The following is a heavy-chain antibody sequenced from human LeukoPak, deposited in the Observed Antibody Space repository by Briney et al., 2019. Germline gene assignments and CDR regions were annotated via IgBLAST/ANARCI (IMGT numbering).Heavy chain of an antibody. CDR3: ARAQYDGLLPDY. D-gene: IGHD1-26*01. CDR2: INWNGGST. Sequence: PGGSLRLSCAASGFTLADYVMSCVRQAPGKGLEWCSGINWNGGSTGYADSVKGRFTISRDNAKNSLYLQMNSLRAEDTALYYCARAQYDGLLPDYWGQGTLVTVSS. J-gene: IGHJ4*02. CDR1: GFTLADYV. V-gene: IGHV3-20*04.